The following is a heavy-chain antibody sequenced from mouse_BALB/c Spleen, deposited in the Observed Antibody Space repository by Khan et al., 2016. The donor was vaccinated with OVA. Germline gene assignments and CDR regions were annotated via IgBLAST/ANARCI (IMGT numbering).Heavy chain of an antibody. V-gene: IGHV3-2*02. Sequence: EVQLQESGPGLVKPSQSLSLTCTVTGYSITSDYAWNWIRQFPGNKLEWMGYIKYSGSTSYNPSLKSRISITRNTSQNQFFLQLSSVTTDDTATYYCARSGTISTVVATDFDSWGHGTTLTVSS. J-gene: IGHJ2*01. CDR2: IKYSGST. D-gene: IGHD1-1*01. CDR3: ARSGTISTVVATDFDS. CDR1: GYSITSDYA.